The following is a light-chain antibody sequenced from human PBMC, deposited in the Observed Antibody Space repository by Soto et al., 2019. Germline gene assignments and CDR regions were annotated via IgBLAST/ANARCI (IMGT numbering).Light chain of an antibody. V-gene: IGLV2-14*01. CDR2: EVS. Sequence: QSALTQPASVSGSPGQSITISCTGTSNDIGGYNYVSWYQQHPGEAPKLNIYEVSNRPSGVSNRFSGSKSDNTASLTITGLQAEDEASYSCSSYTITHIPVIFGGGTQLTVL. CDR1: SNDIGGYNY. CDR3: SSYTITHIPVI. J-gene: IGLJ2*01.